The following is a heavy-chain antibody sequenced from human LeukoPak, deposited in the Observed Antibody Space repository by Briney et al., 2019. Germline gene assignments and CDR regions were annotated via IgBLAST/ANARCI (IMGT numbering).Heavy chain of an antibody. Sequence: GGSLRLSCAASGFTFSSYAMSWVRQAPGKGLEWVSAISGSGGSTYYADSVKGRFTISRENSKNTLYLQMNSLRAEDTAVYYCAKSFTYYYDSSGYYYVEYFQHWGQGTLVTVSS. J-gene: IGHJ1*01. CDR2: ISGSGGST. D-gene: IGHD3-22*01. CDR1: GFTFSSYA. V-gene: IGHV3-23*01. CDR3: AKSFTYYYDSSGYYYVEYFQH.